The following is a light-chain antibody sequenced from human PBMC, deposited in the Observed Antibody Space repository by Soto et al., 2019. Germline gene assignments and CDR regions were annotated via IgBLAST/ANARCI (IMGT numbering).Light chain of an antibody. J-gene: IGKJ4*01. V-gene: IGKV3-20*01. CDR3: QHYGSSQLT. CDR2: GAS. Sequence: EIVLTQSPGTLSLSPGERATLSCRASQSVSSSYLAWYQQKPGQAPRLLIYGASSRATGIPDRFSGSGSGTVFTLTISRLEPEDFAFYYCQHYGSSQLTFGGGTKVEIK. CDR1: QSVSSSY.